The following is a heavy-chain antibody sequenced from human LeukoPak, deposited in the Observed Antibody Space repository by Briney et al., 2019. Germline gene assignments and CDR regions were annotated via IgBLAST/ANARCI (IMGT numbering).Heavy chain of an antibody. CDR2: IYTSGST. J-gene: IGHJ4*02. D-gene: IGHD5-12*01. Sequence: SETLSLTCTVSGGSISSYYWSWIRQPAGKGLEWIGRIYTSGSTNYNPSLKSRVTISVDTSKNQFSLKLSSVTAADTAVYYCARQVRDGYNYYFDYWGQGTLVTVSS. CDR3: ARQVRDGYNYYFDY. CDR1: GGSISSYY. V-gene: IGHV4-4*07.